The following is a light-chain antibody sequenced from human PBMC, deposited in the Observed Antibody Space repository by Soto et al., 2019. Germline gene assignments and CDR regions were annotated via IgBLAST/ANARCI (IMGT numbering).Light chain of an antibody. CDR2: DAS. V-gene: IGKV1-33*01. CDR3: QQFYDLPIT. Sequence: DIPLPQSPSALSASVGDRVTITCQASQDISDVLNWYQQQPGKAPKVLIYDASKLQTGVPSRFSGRGSGKDFTFTISSLQPDDSGTYYCQQFYDLPITFGQGTRLEIK. J-gene: IGKJ5*01. CDR1: QDISDV.